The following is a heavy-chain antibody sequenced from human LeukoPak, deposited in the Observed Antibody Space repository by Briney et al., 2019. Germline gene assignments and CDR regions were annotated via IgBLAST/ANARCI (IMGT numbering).Heavy chain of an antibody. Sequence: SETLSLTCTVSGGSISSYYWSWIRQPPGKGLEWIGYIYYSGSTNYNPSLKSRVTISVDTSKNQFSLKLSSVTAADTAVYYCARQDGSGSYYTDYWGQGTLVTVSS. V-gene: IGHV4-59*08. CDR3: ARQDGSGSYYTDY. CDR2: IYYSGST. D-gene: IGHD3-10*01. CDR1: GGSISSYY. J-gene: IGHJ4*02.